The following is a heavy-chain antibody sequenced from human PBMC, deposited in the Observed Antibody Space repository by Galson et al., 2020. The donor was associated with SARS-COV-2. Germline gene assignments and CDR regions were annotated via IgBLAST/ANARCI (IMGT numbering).Heavy chain of an antibody. CDR2: IYWDDDK. D-gene: IGHD5-12*01. CDR1: GFSVSTSGVA. V-gene: IGHV2-5*02. Sequence: SGPTLVKPTQTLTLTCTFSGFSVSTSGVAVGWIRQSPGKALEWLAFIYWDDDKRYSPSLWNRLTVTKDTSKNQVVLTMTNMHPVDTGTYYCAYQEYSASSPPFEYWGQGTLVTVSS. CDR3: AYQEYSASSPPFEY. J-gene: IGHJ4*02.